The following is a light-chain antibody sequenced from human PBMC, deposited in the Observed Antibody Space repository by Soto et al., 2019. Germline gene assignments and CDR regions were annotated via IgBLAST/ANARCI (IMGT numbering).Light chain of an antibody. Sequence: QSALTQPASVSGSPGQSITISCTGTSSDVGAYTSVSWYQQHPGKAPKLIIYEVSNRPPGISTRFSGSKSASTASLTISGLQAEDEAHYYCSSYTSDNRDYVFGTGTKVPVL. CDR2: EVS. V-gene: IGLV2-14*01. CDR3: SSYTSDNRDYV. J-gene: IGLJ1*01. CDR1: SSDVGAYTS.